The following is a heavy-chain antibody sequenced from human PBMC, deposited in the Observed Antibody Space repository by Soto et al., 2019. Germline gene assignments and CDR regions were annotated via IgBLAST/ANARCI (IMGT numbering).Heavy chain of an antibody. CDR1: GAPISSSY. CDR2: VYYSGST. D-gene: IGHD3-22*01. V-gene: IGHV4-59*01. J-gene: IGHJ3*02. CDR3: ARGYYDSNGQSNTFDI. Sequence: SETLSLTCTVSGAPISSSYWSWIRQSPGKGLEWIGYVYYSGSTNYNPSLKSRVTMSVDTSKNQFSLKLSSVTAADTAMYYCARGYYDSNGQSNTFDIWGQGTMVTVSS.